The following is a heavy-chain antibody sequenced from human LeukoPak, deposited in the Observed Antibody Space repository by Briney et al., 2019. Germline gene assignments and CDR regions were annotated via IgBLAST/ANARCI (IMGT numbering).Heavy chain of an antibody. Sequence: SETLSLTCTVSGGSISSGDYYWSWIRQPPGKGLEWIGYIYYSGSTYYNPSLKSRVTISVDTSKNHFSLKLSSVTAADTAVYYCARGFCSGGSCYSLHYYYGMDVWGKGTTVTVSS. CDR2: IYYSGST. J-gene: IGHJ6*04. CDR3: ARGFCSGGSCYSLHYYYGMDV. V-gene: IGHV4-30-4*01. CDR1: GGSISSGDYY. D-gene: IGHD2-15*01.